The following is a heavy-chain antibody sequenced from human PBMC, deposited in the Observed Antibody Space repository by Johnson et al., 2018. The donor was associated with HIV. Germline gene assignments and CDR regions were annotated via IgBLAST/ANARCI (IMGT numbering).Heavy chain of an antibody. J-gene: IGHJ3*02. D-gene: IGHD1-14*01. CDR1: GFTFDDYA. CDR3: ARENLGAFDI. V-gene: IGHV3-9*01. CDR2: ISWNSGSI. Sequence: VQLVESGGGLVQPGGSLRLSCAASGFTFDDYAMHWVRQAPGKGLEWVSGISWNSGSIGYADSVKGRFTISRDNAKNSLYLQMNSLRAEDTALYYCARENLGAFDIWGQGTMVTVSS.